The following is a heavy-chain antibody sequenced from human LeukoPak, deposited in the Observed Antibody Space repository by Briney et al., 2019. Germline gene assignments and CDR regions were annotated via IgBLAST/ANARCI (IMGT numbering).Heavy chain of an antibody. CDR3: ARIDYGDYYFDY. CDR1: GGSISSSSYY. V-gene: IGHV4-39*01. Sequence: SEPLSLTCTVSGGSISSSSYYWGWIRRPPGKGLEWIGSIYYSGSTYYNPSLKSRVSIAVDTSKNQFSLKLSSVTAADTAVYYCARIDYGDYYFDYWGQGTLVTVSS. CDR2: IYYSGST. J-gene: IGHJ4*02. D-gene: IGHD4-17*01.